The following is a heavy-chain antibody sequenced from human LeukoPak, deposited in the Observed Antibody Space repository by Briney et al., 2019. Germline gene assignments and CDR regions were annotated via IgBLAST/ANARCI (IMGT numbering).Heavy chain of an antibody. CDR2: IYTSGST. J-gene: IGHJ4*02. CDR3: ARDGYSSSAPY. V-gene: IGHV4-61*02. CDR1: GGSISSGSYY. D-gene: IGHD6-6*01. Sequence: SQTLSLTCTVSGGSISSGSYYWRWIRQPAGKGLEWIGRIYTSGSTNYDPSLKSRVTISVDTSKNQFSLKLSSVTAADTAVYYCARDGYSSSAPYWGQGTLVTVSS.